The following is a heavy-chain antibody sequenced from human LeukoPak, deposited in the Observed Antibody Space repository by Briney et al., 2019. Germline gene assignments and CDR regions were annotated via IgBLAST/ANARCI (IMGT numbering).Heavy chain of an antibody. CDR3: SSWLGDLLLSL. CDR1: QFIFSNYE. D-gene: IGHD6-19*01. CDR2: KPRIGDTI. J-gene: IGHJ3*01. V-gene: IGHV3-48*03. Sequence: GESLRLSCTAFQFIFSNYEVNWFRQAPGKGLEWISHKPRIGDTIYYSDSVKGRFAVSRDPAKNSVYLQMNSLRDEDTAVYYCSSWLGDLLLSLWGQGTMVTVSS.